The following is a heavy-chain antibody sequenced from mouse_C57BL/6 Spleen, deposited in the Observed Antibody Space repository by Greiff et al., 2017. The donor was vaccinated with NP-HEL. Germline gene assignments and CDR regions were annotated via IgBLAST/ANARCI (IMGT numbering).Heavy chain of an antibody. CDR3: ARSYDYGGYFDV. Sequence: EVKLQESGPELVKPGASVKISCKASGYSFTDYNMNWVKQSNGKSLEWIGVINPNYGTTSYNQKFKGKATLTVDQSSSTAYMQLNILTSEDSAVYYCARSYDYGGYFDVWGTGTTVTVSS. CDR1: GYSFTDYN. J-gene: IGHJ1*03. CDR2: INPNYGTT. V-gene: IGHV1-39*01. D-gene: IGHD2-4*01.